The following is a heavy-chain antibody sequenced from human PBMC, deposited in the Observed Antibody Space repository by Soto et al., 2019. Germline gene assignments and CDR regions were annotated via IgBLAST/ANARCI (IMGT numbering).Heavy chain of an antibody. Sequence: ASVKGSCKASGYTFTSYYMHWVRQAPGQGLEWMGIINPSGGSTSYAQKFQGRVTMTRDTSTSTVYMELSSLRSEDTAVYYCASSPIYYYDRRRSGPLHYSCPGTLVTVSS. D-gene: IGHD3-22*01. CDR3: ASSPIYYYDRRRSGPLHY. CDR2: INPSGGST. V-gene: IGHV1-46*01. CDR1: GYTFTSYY. J-gene: IGHJ4*02.